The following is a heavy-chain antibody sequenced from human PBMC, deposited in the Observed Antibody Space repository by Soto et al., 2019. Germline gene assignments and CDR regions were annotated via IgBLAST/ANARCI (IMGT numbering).Heavy chain of an antibody. J-gene: IGHJ4*02. CDR1: GYTFSNYD. D-gene: IGHD6-19*01. Sequence: QVQLVQSGGEVKKPGASVKVSCKTSGYTFSNYDFSWVRQAPGQGLEWMGWVSNKNGVANYAEKFRVRVTMTTDISTNTIYMELRILRSDDTAVYFCARERLNTGWYGFDHWGQGTQVTVSS. V-gene: IGHV1-18*04. CDR3: ARERLNTGWYGFDH. CDR2: VSNKNGVA.